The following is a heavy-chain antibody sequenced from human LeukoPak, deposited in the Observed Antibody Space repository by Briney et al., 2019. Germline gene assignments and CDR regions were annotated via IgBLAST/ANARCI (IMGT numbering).Heavy chain of an antibody. CDR3: ARVTGIAAPFDY. Sequence: GGSLRLSCAASGFTFSNAWMSWVRQAPGKGLEWVANIKQDGSEKYYVDSVKDRFTISRDNAKNSLYLQMNSLRAEDTAVYYCARVTGIAAPFDYWGQGTLVTVSS. V-gene: IGHV3-7*03. CDR1: GFTFSNAW. D-gene: IGHD6-6*01. CDR2: IKQDGSEK. J-gene: IGHJ4*02.